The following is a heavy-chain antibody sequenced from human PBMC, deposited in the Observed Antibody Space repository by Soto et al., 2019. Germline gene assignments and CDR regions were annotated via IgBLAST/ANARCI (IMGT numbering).Heavy chain of an antibody. J-gene: IGHJ4*02. CDR2: SYWDDDK. V-gene: IGHV2-5*02. D-gene: IGHD6-19*01. CDR1: GFSLSSTRMA. CDR3: AHIVVAGLGYYFDY. Sequence: QITLKESGPTLVKPTQTLTLTCTFSGFSLSSTRMAVGWIRQPPGKALEWLGLSYWDDDKRYSPFLKSRLTITKDTSKNQVVLTMSNMDAVDTARYYCAHIVVAGLGYYFDYWGQGTLVTVSS.